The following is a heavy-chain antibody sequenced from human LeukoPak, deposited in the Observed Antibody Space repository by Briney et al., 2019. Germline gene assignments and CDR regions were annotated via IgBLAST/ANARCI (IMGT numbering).Heavy chain of an antibody. V-gene: IGHV4-61*02. CDR3: ARGGIVGATKGAFDI. CDR2: IYTSGST. Sequence: PSETLSLTCTVSGGSISSGSYYWSWIRQPAGKGLEWIGRIYTSGSTNYNPSLKSRVTISVDTSKNQFSLKLSSVTAADTAVYYCARGGIVGATKGAFDIWGQGTMVTVSS. J-gene: IGHJ3*02. D-gene: IGHD1-26*01. CDR1: GGSISSGSYY.